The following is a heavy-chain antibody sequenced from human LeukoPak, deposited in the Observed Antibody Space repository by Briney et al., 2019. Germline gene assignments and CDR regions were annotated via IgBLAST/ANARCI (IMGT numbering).Heavy chain of an antibody. V-gene: IGHV4-34*01. D-gene: IGHD6-19*01. CDR2: INHSGST. CDR3: ARRWGRQQWLANWFDP. Sequence: PSGTLSPTFPVHGGFFIGYYWSWFRQPPGKGLGGIGEINHSGSTNYNPSLKSRVTISVDTSKNQFSLKLSSVTAADTAVYYCARRWGRQQWLANWFDPWGQGTLVTVSS. CDR1: GGFFIGYY. J-gene: IGHJ5*02.